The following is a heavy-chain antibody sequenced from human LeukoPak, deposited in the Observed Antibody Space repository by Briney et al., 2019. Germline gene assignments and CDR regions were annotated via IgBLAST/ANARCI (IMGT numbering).Heavy chain of an antibody. CDR2: IYYSGST. J-gene: IGHJ5*02. Sequence: SETLSLTCTVSGGSISSSSYYWGWIRQPPGQGLEWIGSIYYSGSTYYNPSLKSRVTISVDTSKNQFSLKLSSVTAADTAVYYCARHEYGFDYYDSSGFVHWFDPWGQGTLVTVSS. D-gene: IGHD3-22*01. CDR1: GGSISSSSYY. CDR3: ARHEYGFDYYDSSGFVHWFDP. V-gene: IGHV4-39*01.